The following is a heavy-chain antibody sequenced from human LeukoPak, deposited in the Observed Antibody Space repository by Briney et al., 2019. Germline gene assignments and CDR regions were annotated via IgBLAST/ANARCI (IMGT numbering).Heavy chain of an antibody. CDR3: ARVTMVRGVRFRYFDY. J-gene: IGHJ4*02. Sequence: SDTLSLTCTVSGGPISSSRYYWAWIPQPPGKGLEWIGSIYYSGSTYYNPSLKSRVTISVDTSKNQFSLKLSSVTPADTAVYYCARVTMVRGVRFRYFDYWGQGTLVTVSS. D-gene: IGHD3-10*01. V-gene: IGHV4-39*07. CDR1: GGPISSSRYY. CDR2: IYYSGST.